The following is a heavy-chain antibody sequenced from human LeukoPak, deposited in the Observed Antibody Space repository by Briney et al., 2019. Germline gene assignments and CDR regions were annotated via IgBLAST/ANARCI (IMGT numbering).Heavy chain of an antibody. CDR3: ARDLGSPGIAVADYDY. CDR2: ISYDGSNK. V-gene: IGHV3-30-3*01. Sequence: GGSLRLSRAASGFTFSSYAMHWVRQAPGKGLEWVAVISYDGSNKYYADSVKGRFTISRDNSKNTLYLQMNSLRAEDTAVYYCARDLGSPGIAVADYDYWGQGTLVTVSS. CDR1: GFTFSSYA. D-gene: IGHD6-19*01. J-gene: IGHJ4*02.